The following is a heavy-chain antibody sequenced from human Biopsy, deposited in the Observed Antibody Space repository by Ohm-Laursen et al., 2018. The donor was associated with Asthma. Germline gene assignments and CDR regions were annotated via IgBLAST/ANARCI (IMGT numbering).Heavy chain of an antibody. D-gene: IGHD2-2*01. J-gene: IGHJ4*02. CDR1: GGTFNTYV. CDR3: ARKAGSCISRTCYSLDF. Sequence: EASVKVSCKSLGGTFNTYVIGWVRQAPGQGLEWMGGINSVFGTTTYPQKFQDRVTITADDYTSTVYMELSSLRSEDTAVYYCARKAGSCISRTCYSLDFWGQGTLVTVSS. V-gene: IGHV1-69*13. CDR2: INSVFGTT.